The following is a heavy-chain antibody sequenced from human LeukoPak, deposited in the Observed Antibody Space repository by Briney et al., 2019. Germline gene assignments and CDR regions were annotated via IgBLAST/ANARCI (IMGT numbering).Heavy chain of an antibody. CDR1: GYTFTSYY. CDR3: ARVGRLGSGSSLSSVPWFDP. V-gene: IGHV1-46*01. J-gene: IGHJ5*02. CDR2: INPSGGST. D-gene: IGHD3-10*01. Sequence: ASVKVSCKASGYTFTSYYMHWVRQAPGQGLEWMGIINPSGGSTSYAQKFQGRVTMTRDTSTSTVYMELSSLRSEDTAVYYCARVGRLGSGSSLSSVPWFDPWGQGTLVTVSS.